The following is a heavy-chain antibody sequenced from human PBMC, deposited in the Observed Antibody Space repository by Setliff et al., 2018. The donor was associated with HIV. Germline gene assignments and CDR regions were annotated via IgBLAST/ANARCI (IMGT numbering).Heavy chain of an antibody. Sequence: PGGSLRLSCAASGFTLSNTYMAWVRQAPGKRPEWVSTLYGSGDTYHADSVKGRFTISRDTSKNTLYLQMNGLRAEDTAIYYCATDLPDSFWGQGTMVTVSS. D-gene: IGHD3-3*01. CDR2: LYGSGDT. CDR3: ATDLPDSF. CDR1: GFTLSNTY. J-gene: IGHJ4*02. V-gene: IGHV3-53*01.